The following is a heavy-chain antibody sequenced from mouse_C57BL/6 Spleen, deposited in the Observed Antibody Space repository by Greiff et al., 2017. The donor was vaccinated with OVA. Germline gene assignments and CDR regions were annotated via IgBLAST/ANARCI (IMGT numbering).Heavy chain of an antibody. CDR3: AKPNYYGSLYYAMDY. D-gene: IGHD1-1*01. CDR1: GFSLTSYG. Sequence: VQVVESGPGLVQPSQSLSITCTVSGFSLTSYGVHWVRQSPGKGLEWLGVIWRGGSTDYNAAFMSRLSITKDNSKSQVFFKMNSLQADDTAIYYCAKPNYYGSLYYAMDYWGQGTSVTVSS. J-gene: IGHJ4*01. V-gene: IGHV2-5*01. CDR2: IWRGGST.